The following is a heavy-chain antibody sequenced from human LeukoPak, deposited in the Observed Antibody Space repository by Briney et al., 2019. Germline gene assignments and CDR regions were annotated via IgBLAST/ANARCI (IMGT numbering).Heavy chain of an antibody. CDR2: ISSSSSYI. J-gene: IGHJ4*02. D-gene: IGHD2-8*02. Sequence: PGGSLRLSCAASGFTFSSYSMNWVRQAPGKGLEWVLSISSSSSYIYYADSVKGRFTISRDNAKNSLYLQMNSLRAEDTAVYYCARESTAGDYVDYWGQGTLVTVSS. CDR1: GFTFSSYS. V-gene: IGHV3-21*01. CDR3: ARESTAGDYVDY.